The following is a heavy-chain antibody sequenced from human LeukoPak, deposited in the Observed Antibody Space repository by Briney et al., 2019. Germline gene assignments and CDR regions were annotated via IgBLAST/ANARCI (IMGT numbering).Heavy chain of an antibody. Sequence: ASVKVSCKASGYTFTGFYIHWLRQAPGQGLEWMGWMSPNSGDANYAPKFQGRVTMTRDTSISTAYMELSSLRFDDTAVYYCARGHCGSATCQRNWFDPWGQGSLVTVSS. D-gene: IGHD2-2*01. CDR1: GYTFTGFY. J-gene: IGHJ5*02. CDR3: ARGHCGSATCQRNWFDP. V-gene: IGHV1-2*02. CDR2: MSPNSGDA.